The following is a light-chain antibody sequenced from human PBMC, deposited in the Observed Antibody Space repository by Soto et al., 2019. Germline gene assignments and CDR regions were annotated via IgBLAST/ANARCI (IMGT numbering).Light chain of an antibody. V-gene: IGLV2-14*01. CDR1: SSDVGAYNY. CDR3: SSYTSSSTSYV. Sequence: QSALTQPASVSGSPGQSITISCTGTSSDVGAYNYVSWYQQHPGEAPKLMIYDVSNRPSGVSNRFSGSKSGNTASLTISGLQAEDEADYYCSSYTSSSTSYVFGTGTKVTVL. CDR2: DVS. J-gene: IGLJ1*01.